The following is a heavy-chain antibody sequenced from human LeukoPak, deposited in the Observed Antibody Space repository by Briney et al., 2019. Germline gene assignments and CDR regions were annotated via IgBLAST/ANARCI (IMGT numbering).Heavy chain of an antibody. CDR3: ARESGKFDY. V-gene: IGHV3-48*04. CDR1: GFTFRSFS. J-gene: IGHJ4*02. Sequence: PGGSLRLSCAASGFTFRSFSMHWVRQAPGKGLEWLSFISTSSSTIYYADSVKGRFTISRDNSKNSLSLEMNSPRTEDTAMYYCARESGKFDYWGEGALVAVSS. CDR2: ISTSSSTI.